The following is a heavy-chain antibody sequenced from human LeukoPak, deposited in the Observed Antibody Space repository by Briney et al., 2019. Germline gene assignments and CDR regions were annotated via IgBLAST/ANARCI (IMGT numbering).Heavy chain of an antibody. V-gene: IGHV3-30*02. CDR3: AKKGGAAFYNWFDP. Sequence: GGSLRLSCAASGFTFSSFGVHWVRQAPGKGLEWVAYIRYDGSNKKYADSLEGRFTISRDNSKNALYLQIDSLRPEDTAVYYCAKKGGAAFYNWFDPWGQGTLVTVSS. D-gene: IGHD1-26*01. CDR2: IRYDGSNK. CDR1: GFTFSSFG. J-gene: IGHJ5*02.